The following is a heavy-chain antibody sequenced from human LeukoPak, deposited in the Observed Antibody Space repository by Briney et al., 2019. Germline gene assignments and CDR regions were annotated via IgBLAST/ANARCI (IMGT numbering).Heavy chain of an antibody. Sequence: PGGSLRLSCAASGFTFSSYAMHWVRQAPGKGLEWVAVISYDGNNKYYADSVKGRFTISRDNCKNTLYLQMNSLRAEDTALYYCATLPTWGQGTLVTVSS. D-gene: IGHD4-17*01. J-gene: IGHJ4*02. CDR1: GFTFSSYA. CDR2: ISYDGNNK. V-gene: IGHV3-30-3*01. CDR3: ATLPT.